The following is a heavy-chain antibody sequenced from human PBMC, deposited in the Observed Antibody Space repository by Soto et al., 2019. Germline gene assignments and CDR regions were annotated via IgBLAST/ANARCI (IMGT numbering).Heavy chain of an antibody. D-gene: IGHD3-22*01. CDR3: ARDGLDSSGYYCSND. CDR2: LYSDGNSI. Sequence: PGGSLRLSCAASGFTVSSYHISWVRQAPGKGLEWVSVLYSDGNSIVYADSVKGRFTLSRDNAKNTLYLQMNSLRAEDTAVYYCARDGLDSSGYYCSNDRDQGTLVTVSS. CDR1: GFTVSSYH. J-gene: IGHJ4*02. V-gene: IGHV3-74*01.